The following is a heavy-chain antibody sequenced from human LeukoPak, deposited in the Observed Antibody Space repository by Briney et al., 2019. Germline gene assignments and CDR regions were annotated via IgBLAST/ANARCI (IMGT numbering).Heavy chain of an antibody. V-gene: IGHV1-69*04. CDR2: IIPILGIA. CDR3: ARAPYYYDSSARPDAFDI. CDR1: GGTFSSYA. J-gene: IGHJ3*02. Sequence: SVKVSCKASGGTFSSYAISWVRQAPGQGLEWMGRIIPILGIANYAQKFQGRVTITADKSTSTAYMELSSLRSEDTAVYYCARAPYYYDSSARPDAFDIRGQGTMVTVSS. D-gene: IGHD3-22*01.